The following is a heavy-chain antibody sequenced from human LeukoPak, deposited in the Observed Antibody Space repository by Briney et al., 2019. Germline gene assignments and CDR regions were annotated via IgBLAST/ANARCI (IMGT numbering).Heavy chain of an antibody. D-gene: IGHD3-9*01. CDR3: ARESGYDILTGFDY. J-gene: IGHJ4*02. V-gene: IGHV3-7*01. Sequence: GGSLRLSCAASGFPFSAYWITWVRQAPGKGLEWVANIKNDGSEKYYVDSVKGRFTISRDNAENSLFLQMNSLRAEDTAVYYCARESGYDILTGFDYWGQGTLVTVSS. CDR1: GFPFSAYW. CDR2: IKNDGSEK.